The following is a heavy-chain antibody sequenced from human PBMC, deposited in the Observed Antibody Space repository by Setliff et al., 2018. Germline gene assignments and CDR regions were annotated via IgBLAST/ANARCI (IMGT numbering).Heavy chain of an antibody. CDR3: ALGYYYDSSGFDY. CDR1: GFTFDDYA. Sequence: SCAASGFTFDDYAMHWVRQAPGKGLEWVSGISWNSGSIGYADSVKGRFTISRDNAKNSLYLQMNSLRAEDTALYYCALGYYYDSSGFDYWGQGTLVTVSS. CDR2: ISWNSGSI. V-gene: IGHV3-9*01. J-gene: IGHJ4*02. D-gene: IGHD3-22*01.